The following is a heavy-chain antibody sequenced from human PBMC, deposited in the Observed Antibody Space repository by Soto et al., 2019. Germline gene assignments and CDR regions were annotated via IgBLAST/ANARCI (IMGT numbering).Heavy chain of an antibody. CDR2: IYYSGST. D-gene: IGHD5-18*01. CDR1: GGSISSGDYY. Sequence: QVKLQESGPGLVKPSQTLSLTCTVSGGSISSGDYYWSWIRQPPGKGLEWIGYIYYSGSTYYNPSLKSRVTISVDTSKNQFSLKLRSVTAADTAVYYCARAPPLKYTYGLRGAFDIWGQGTMVTVSS. V-gene: IGHV4-30-4*01. J-gene: IGHJ3*02. CDR3: ARAPPLKYTYGLRGAFDI.